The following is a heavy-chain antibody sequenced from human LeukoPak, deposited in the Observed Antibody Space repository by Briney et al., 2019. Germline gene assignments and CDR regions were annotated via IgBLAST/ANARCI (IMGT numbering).Heavy chain of an antibody. CDR1: GYTFTGYY. D-gene: IGHD7-27*01. V-gene: IGHV1-2*02. CDR3: ARAPGAFDI. CDR2: INPNSGGT. J-gene: IGHJ3*02. Sequence: GASVKVSCRASGYTFTGYYMHWGRQAPGQGVGWMGWINPNSGGTNYAQKFQGRVTMTRDTSISTAYMELSRLRSDDTAVYYCARAPGAFDIWGQGTMVTVSS.